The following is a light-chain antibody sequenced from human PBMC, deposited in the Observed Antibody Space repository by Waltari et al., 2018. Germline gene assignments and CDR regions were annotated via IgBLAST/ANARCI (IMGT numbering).Light chain of an antibody. CDR1: QSVSIY. Sequence: IVLTQSPGTLSSSPGVRATLSCRASQSVSIYLAWYQQKPGQAPRLLIYHTSTRATGIPDRFSGSGSGTDFSLTISGLEPEDFAVYYCQHYKNLPVSFGQGTRVEIK. CDR3: QHYKNLPVS. V-gene: IGKV3-11*01. CDR2: HTS. J-gene: IGKJ1*01.